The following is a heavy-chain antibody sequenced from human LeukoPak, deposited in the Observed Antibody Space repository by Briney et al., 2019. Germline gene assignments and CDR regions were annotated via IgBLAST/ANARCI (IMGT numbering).Heavy chain of an antibody. CDR1: GGSISSSSYY. CDR2: IYYSGST. J-gene: IGHJ4*02. V-gene: IGHV4-39*07. CDR3: ARGERKWLGHFDY. D-gene: IGHD6-19*01. Sequence: SETLSLTCTVSGGSISSSSYYWGWIRQPPGKGLEWIGSIYYSGSTYYNPSLKSRVTISVDTSKNQFSLKLSSVTAADTAVYYCARGERKWLGHFDYWGQGTLVTVSS.